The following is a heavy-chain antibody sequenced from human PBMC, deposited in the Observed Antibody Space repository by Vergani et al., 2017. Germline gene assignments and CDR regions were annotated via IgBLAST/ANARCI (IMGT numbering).Heavy chain of an antibody. CDR3: AREGYSSGWSQPPYFQH. CDR1: GYTFTGYY. J-gene: IGHJ1*01. D-gene: IGHD6-19*01. Sequence: QVQLVQSGAEVKKPGSSVKVSCKASGYTFTGYYMHWVRQAPGQGLEWMGWINPNSGGTNYAQKFQGRVTMTRDTSISTAYMELGRLRSDDTAVDYCAREGYSSGWSQPPYFQHWGQGTLVTVSS. CDR2: INPNSGGT. V-gene: IGHV1-2*02.